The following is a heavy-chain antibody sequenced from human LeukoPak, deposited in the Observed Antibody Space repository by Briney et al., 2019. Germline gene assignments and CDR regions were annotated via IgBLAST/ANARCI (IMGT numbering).Heavy chain of an antibody. V-gene: IGHV1-2*06. D-gene: IGHD2-15*01. J-gene: IGHJ5*02. CDR1: GYTFTGYY. Sequence: GASVKASCKASGYTFTGYYMYWVRQAPGQGLEWMGRINPNSGGTDYAQNFQGRVTMTRDTSISTAYMELSRLRSDDTAVHYCARGYCSGGTCYLVENWFDPWGQGTLVTVSS. CDR3: ARGYCSGGTCYLVENWFDP. CDR2: INPNSGGT.